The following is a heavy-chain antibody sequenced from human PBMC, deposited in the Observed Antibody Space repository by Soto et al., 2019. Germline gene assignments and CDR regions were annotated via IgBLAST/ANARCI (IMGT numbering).Heavy chain of an antibody. J-gene: IGHJ6*03. CDR2: ISGSGGST. CDR1: GFTFSSYA. V-gene: IGHV3-23*01. CDR3: AKDSDFWSGHASDYYYYMDV. Sequence: GGSLRLSCAASGFTFSSYAMSWVRQAPGKGLEWVSAISGSGGSTYYADSVKGRITISRDNSKNTLYLQMNSLRAEDTAVYYCAKDSDFWSGHASDYYYYMDVWGKGT. D-gene: IGHD3-3*01.